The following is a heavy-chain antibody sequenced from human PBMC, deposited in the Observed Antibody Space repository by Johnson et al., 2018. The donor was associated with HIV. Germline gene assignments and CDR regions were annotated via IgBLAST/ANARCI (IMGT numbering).Heavy chain of an antibody. J-gene: IGHJ3*01. CDR3: ARESANSWRYSGAFDV. V-gene: IGHV3-30*03. Sequence: QVQLVESGGGLIQPGGSLRLSCAASGFTFSSYGMHWVRQAPGKGLEWVAVISYDGSNKYYADSVKGRFTISRDNSKNTLYLQMHSLRAEDTAFYYCARESANSWRYSGAFDVWGQGTIVIVSS. D-gene: IGHD1-26*01. CDR2: ISYDGSNK. CDR1: GFTFSSYG.